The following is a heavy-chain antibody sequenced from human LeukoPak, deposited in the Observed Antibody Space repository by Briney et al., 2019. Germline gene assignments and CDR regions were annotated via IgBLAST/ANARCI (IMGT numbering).Heavy chain of an antibody. V-gene: IGHV3-23*01. D-gene: IGHD2-15*01. CDR1: GFTFSSYA. CDR2: IRGSGNRT. Sequence: GGSLRLSCAASGFTFSSYAMSWVRQAPGKGLEWVSSIRGSGNRTYYADSVKGRFTISRDNSKNTLFLQMNSLRAEDTAVYYCAKNLYCGGGSCYPSALGMDVWGQGTTVTVSS. J-gene: IGHJ6*02. CDR3: AKNLYCGGGSCYPSALGMDV.